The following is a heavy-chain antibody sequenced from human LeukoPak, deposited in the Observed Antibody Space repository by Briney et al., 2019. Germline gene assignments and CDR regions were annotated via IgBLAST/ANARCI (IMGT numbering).Heavy chain of an antibody. CDR2: IIAILDTA. D-gene: IGHD5-12*01. V-gene: IGHV1-69*08. CDR1: GGSFSDYS. Sequence: ASVTVSRKASGGSFSDYSISWVRQAPGQGLDWMGRIIAILDTAHYAQKFQGRFTMTADKSTSTVYMELSSLRSDDTAVYYCVRSGYDYDWFDPWGQGTLVTVSS. CDR3: VRSGYDYDWFDP. J-gene: IGHJ5*02.